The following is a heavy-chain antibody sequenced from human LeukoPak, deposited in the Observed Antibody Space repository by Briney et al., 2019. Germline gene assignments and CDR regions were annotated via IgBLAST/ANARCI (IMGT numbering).Heavy chain of an antibody. Sequence: PSETLSLTCAVYGGSFSGYYWSWIRRPPGKGLEWIGEINHSESTNYNPSLKSRVTISADMSKNQFSLKLSSVTAADTAVYYCARTTYYYDSSGYLENWGQGTLVTVSS. V-gene: IGHV4-34*01. CDR3: ARTTYYYDSSGYLEN. D-gene: IGHD3-22*01. CDR2: INHSEST. J-gene: IGHJ4*02. CDR1: GGSFSGYY.